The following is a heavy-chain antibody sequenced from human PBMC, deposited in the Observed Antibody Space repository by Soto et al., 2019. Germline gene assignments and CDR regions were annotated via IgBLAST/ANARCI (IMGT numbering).Heavy chain of an antibody. D-gene: IGHD3-10*01. V-gene: IGHV4-4*07. J-gene: IGHJ6*02. CDR3: ARGGVRGVIITHYGMDV. Sequence: SETLSLTCTVSGGSISSYYWSWIRQPAGKGLEGIGRIYTSGSTNYNPSLKSRVTMSVDTSKNQFSLKLSSVTAADTAVYYCARGGVRGVIITHYGMDVWGQGTTVTVSS. CDR2: IYTSGST. CDR1: GGSISSYY.